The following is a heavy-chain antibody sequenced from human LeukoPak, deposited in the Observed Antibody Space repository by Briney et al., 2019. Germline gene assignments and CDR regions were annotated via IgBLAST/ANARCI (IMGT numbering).Heavy chain of an antibody. CDR3: ARGSITMIVVAGEFDY. CDR1: GGSISSSSYS. V-gene: IGHV4-39*07. D-gene: IGHD3-22*01. Sequence: RPSETLSLTCTVSGGSISSSSYSWGWIRQPPGKGLEWIGSIYYSGSTNYNPSLKSRVTISVDTSKNQFSLKLSSVTAADTAVYYCARGSITMIVVAGEFDYWGQGTLVTVSS. CDR2: IYYSGST. J-gene: IGHJ4*02.